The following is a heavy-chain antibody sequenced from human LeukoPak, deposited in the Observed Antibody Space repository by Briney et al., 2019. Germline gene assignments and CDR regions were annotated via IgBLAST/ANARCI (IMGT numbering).Heavy chain of an antibody. CDR1: GGSFSGYY. CDR2: INHSGST. J-gene: IGHJ4*02. Sequence: SETLSLTCAVYGGSFSGYYWSWIRQPPGKGLEWIGEINHSGSTNYNPSLKSRVTISVDTSKNQFSLKLSSVTAADTAVYYCARTLVGATRPYYFDYWGQGTLVTVSS. D-gene: IGHD1-26*01. CDR3: ARTLVGATRPYYFDY. V-gene: IGHV4-34*01.